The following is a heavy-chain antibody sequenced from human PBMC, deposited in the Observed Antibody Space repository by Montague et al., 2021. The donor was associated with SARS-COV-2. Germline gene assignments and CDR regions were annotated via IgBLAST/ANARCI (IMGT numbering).Heavy chain of an antibody. J-gene: IGHJ3*02. CDR3: ARRGRKLLPVATTIGGFDI. CDR2: IYDSGST. CDR1: GGSISSSNYY. V-gene: IGHV4-39*02. Sequence: SETLSLTCTVSGGSISSSNYYWDWIRQPPGKGLEWIGSIYDSGSTYYNPSLKSRVTISVDTSKNHFTLKLSSVTAAATAVYYCARRGRKLLPVATTIGGFDIWGQGTMVTVSS. D-gene: IGHD5-12*01.